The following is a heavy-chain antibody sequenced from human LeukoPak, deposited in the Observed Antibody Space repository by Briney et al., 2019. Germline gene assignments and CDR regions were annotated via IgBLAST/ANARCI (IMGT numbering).Heavy chain of an antibody. CDR3: ARVASSSWYVPPYYGMDV. D-gene: IGHD6-13*01. CDR2: IYYSGST. Sequence: SETLSLTCTVSGGSISSHYWSWIRQPPGKGLEWIGYIYYSGSTNYNPSLKSRVTISVDTSKNQFSLKLSSVTAADTAVYYCARVASSSWYVPPYYGMDVWGQGTTVTVSS. V-gene: IGHV4-59*11. J-gene: IGHJ6*02. CDR1: GGSISSHY.